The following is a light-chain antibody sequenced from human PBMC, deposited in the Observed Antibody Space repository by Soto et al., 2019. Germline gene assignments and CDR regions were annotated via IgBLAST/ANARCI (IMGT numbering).Light chain of an antibody. CDR2: DVT. V-gene: IGLV2-14*02. J-gene: IGLJ1*01. Sequence: QSALTQPASVSGSPGQSITISCTGTSTDIGTYSRVSWYLQYPGKAPKLMIYDVTKRPSGVSNRFSGSKSGNTASLTISGLQAEDEAEYYCSSYTNINTRACVFGTGTKLTVL. CDR1: STDIGTYSR. CDR3: SSYTNINTRACV.